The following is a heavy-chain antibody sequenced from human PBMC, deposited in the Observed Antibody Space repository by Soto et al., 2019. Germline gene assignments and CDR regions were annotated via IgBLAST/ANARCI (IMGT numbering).Heavy chain of an antibody. Sequence: HPGGSLRLSCAASRFTFSSSAMHWVRQAPGKGLEWVAVISFDGTNEYYADSVKGRFTISRDNSKNTLFLQMSSLRAEDTAVYYCARDGQRGASPPYFFYGMDVWGQGTTVTVSS. CDR2: ISFDGTNE. J-gene: IGHJ6*02. CDR3: ARDGQRGASPPYFFYGMDV. V-gene: IGHV3-30-3*01. D-gene: IGHD1-26*01. CDR1: RFTFSSSA.